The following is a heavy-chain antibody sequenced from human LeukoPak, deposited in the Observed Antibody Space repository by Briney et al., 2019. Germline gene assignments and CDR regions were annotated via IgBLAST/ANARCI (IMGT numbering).Heavy chain of an antibody. V-gene: IGHV3-21*01. Sequence: GGSLRLSCTASGFTFSSYSMNWVRQAPGKGLEWVSSISSSSSYIYYADSVKGRFTISRDNAKNTLYLQMNSLRAEDTAVYYCASSYDSSGYYLDYWGQGTLVTVSS. D-gene: IGHD3-22*01. CDR2: ISSSSSYI. CDR3: ASSYDSSGYYLDY. J-gene: IGHJ4*02. CDR1: GFTFSSYS.